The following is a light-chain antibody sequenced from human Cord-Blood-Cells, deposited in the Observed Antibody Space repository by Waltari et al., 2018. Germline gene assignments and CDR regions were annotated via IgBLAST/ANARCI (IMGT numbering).Light chain of an antibody. V-gene: IGLV2-11*01. J-gene: IGLJ1*01. CDR3: CSYAGSYTYV. CDR2: DVS. Sequence: QSALTQPRSVSGSPGQLVPISCTGTSTDVGGYNYVSWYQQHPGKAPKRMIYDVSKRPSGVPDRFSGSKSVNPASLTISGLQAEDEADYYCCSYAGSYTYVFGTGTKVTVL. CDR1: STDVGGYNY.